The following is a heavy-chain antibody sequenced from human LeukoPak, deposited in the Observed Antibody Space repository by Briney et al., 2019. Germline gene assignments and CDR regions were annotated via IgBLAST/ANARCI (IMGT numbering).Heavy chain of an antibody. CDR3: AGRRRDGYFDY. CDR2: IYSGDNT. V-gene: IGHV3-53*01. Sequence: GGSLRLSCAASGFTFSSYAMSWVRQAPGKGLEWVSLIYSGDNTYYADSVKGRFTISRDNSNNTLYFQMNSLRAEDTAVYYCAGRRRDGYFDYWGQGTLVTVSS. CDR1: GFTFSSYA. J-gene: IGHJ4*02. D-gene: IGHD5-24*01.